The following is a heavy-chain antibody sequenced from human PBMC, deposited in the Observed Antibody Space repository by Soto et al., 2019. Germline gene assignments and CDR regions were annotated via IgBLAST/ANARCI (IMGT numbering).Heavy chain of an antibody. CDR1: GFTFSTDA. D-gene: IGHD2-2*01. CDR2: ISDSGGST. V-gene: IGHV3-23*04. J-gene: IGHJ6*02. CDR3: ATRRDASYYYGMDV. Sequence: EVQLVESGGGLVQPVGSLRLSCAASGFTFSTDAMTWVRPAPGKGLEWVSAISDSGGSTYYADSVKGRFTISRDNSKNTLFLQMNSLRAEDTAVYYCATRRDASYYYGMDVWGQGTTVTVSS.